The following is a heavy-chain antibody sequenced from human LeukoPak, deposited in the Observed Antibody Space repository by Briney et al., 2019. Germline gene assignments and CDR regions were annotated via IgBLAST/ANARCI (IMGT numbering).Heavy chain of an antibody. J-gene: IGHJ4*02. Sequence: GGSLRLSCAASGFTFTNYALHWVRQAPGKGLEWVAVMSYGGANEYYADSVKGRFTISRDNSKNTLYLQMNSLRAEDTAVYYCANAGQSKLGGSFLSFDYWGQGTLVTVSS. D-gene: IGHD1-26*01. CDR2: MSYGGANE. CDR1: GFTFTNYA. CDR3: ANAGQSKLGGSFLSFDY. V-gene: IGHV3-30-3*01.